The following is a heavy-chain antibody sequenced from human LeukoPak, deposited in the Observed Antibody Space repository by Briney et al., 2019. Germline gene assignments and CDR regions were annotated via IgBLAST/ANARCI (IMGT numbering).Heavy chain of an antibody. CDR1: GFTFSSYS. CDR2: ISSSSSYI. J-gene: IGHJ4*02. D-gene: IGHD2-2*01. Sequence: AGGSLRLSCAASGFTFSSYSMNWVRQAPGKGLEWVSSISSSSSYIYYADSVKGRFTISRDNAKNSLYLQMNSLRAEDTAVYYSARDISLGVVPAATADYWGQGTLVTVSS. CDR3: ARDISLGVVPAATADY. V-gene: IGHV3-21*01.